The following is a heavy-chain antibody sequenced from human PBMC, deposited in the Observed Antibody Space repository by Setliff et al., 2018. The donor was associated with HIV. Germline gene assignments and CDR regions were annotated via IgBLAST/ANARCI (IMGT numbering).Heavy chain of an antibody. CDR3: ARDLYYYDSSGYYPGNYYGMDV. CDR1: GGTFSSYA. V-gene: IGHV1-69*13. Sequence: SVKVSCQASGGTFSSYAISWVRPAPGQGLEWMGGIILLFGTPNYAQKFQGRVTITADESTSTAYMELSSLRSEDTAVYYCARDLYYYDSSGYYPGNYYGMDVWGQGTTVTVSS. CDR2: IILLFGTP. D-gene: IGHD3-22*01. J-gene: IGHJ6*02.